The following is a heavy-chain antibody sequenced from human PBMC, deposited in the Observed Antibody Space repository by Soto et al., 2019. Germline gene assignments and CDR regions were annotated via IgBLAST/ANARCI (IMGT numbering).Heavy chain of an antibody. CDR3: AREAYFDYFDY. V-gene: IGHV3-7*01. Sequence: PGGSLRLSCAASGFTFSNYWMSWVRQAPGKGLEWVANIKQDGSDKYYGDSVRGRFTISRDNTKNSLYLQLNSLRAEDTAVYYRAREAYFDYFDYWGQGTLVTVSS. J-gene: IGHJ4*02. D-gene: IGHD2-21*01. CDR1: GFTFSNYW. CDR2: IKQDGSDK.